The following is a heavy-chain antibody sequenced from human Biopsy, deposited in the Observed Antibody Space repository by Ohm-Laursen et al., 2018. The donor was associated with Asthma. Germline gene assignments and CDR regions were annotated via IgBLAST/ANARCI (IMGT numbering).Heavy chain of an antibody. V-gene: IGHV1-69*13. Sequence: AASVKASCKASGDSFSNYAISWVRQAPGQGFEWMGRIIPIFGPTNYAQKFQGRVTISADDSTSTAYMELSSLSSEDTALYYCARGPEYVRSSGALDYWGQGTLVTVSS. J-gene: IGHJ4*02. CDR2: IIPIFGPT. CDR1: GDSFSNYA. CDR3: ARGPEYVRSSGALDY. D-gene: IGHD2-2*01.